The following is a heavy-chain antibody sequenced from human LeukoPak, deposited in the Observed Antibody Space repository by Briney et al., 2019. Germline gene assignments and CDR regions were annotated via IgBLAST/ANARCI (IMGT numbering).Heavy chain of an antibody. Sequence: GSLRLSCSASGXTFSSYSMNWVRQAPGKGLEWVSSISSSSSYIYYADSVKGRFTISRDNAKNSLYLQMNSLRAEDTAVYYCARDQGATDPIVVVVAATPDYWGQGTLVTVSS. V-gene: IGHV3-21*01. CDR3: ARDQGATDPIVVVVAATPDY. J-gene: IGHJ4*02. D-gene: IGHD2-15*01. CDR1: GXTFSSYS. CDR2: ISSSSSYI.